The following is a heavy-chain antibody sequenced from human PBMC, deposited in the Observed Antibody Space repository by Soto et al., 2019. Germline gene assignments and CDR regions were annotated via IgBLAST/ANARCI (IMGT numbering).Heavy chain of an antibody. CDR2: INPSGGST. CDR1: GGTFSSYA. Sequence: ASVKVSCKASGGTFSSYAISWVRQAPGQGLEWMGIINPSGGSTSYAQKFQGRVTMTRDTSTSTVYMELSSLRSEDTAVYYCARPGSGYYLPFDYWGQGTLVTVSS. D-gene: IGHD3-22*01. J-gene: IGHJ4*02. V-gene: IGHV1-46*01. CDR3: ARPGSGYYLPFDY.